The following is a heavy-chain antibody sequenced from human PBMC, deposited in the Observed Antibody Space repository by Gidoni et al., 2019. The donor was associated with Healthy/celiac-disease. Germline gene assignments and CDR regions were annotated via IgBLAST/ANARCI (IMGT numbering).Heavy chain of an antibody. Sequence: EVQLVESGGGLVKPGGSLRLSCAASGFTLSRDSMNWVRQAPGKGLEWVSSISSSSSYIYYADSVNGRFTISRDNAKNSLYLQMNSLRAEDTAVYYCATPPAAADYYYGMDVWGQGTTVTVSS. J-gene: IGHJ6*02. CDR3: ATPPAAADYYYGMDV. CDR2: ISSSSSYI. V-gene: IGHV3-21*01. CDR1: GFTLSRDS. D-gene: IGHD2-2*01.